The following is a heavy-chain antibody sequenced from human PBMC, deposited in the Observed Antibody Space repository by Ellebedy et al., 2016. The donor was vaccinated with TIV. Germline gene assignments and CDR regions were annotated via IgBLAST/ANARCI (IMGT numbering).Heavy chain of an antibody. CDR3: ARPAAAGGRGAYYGMDV. D-gene: IGHD6-13*01. V-gene: IGHV3-33*01. CDR1: AFTFSSYA. J-gene: IGHJ6*02. Sequence: GESLKISCAASAFTFSSYAMHWVRQAPGKGLEWVAVIYSDGGNKYYGDSVKGRFTTSRDNAENSLYLQMNSLRAEDTAVYFCARPAAAGGRGAYYGMDVWGQGTTVTVSS. CDR2: IYSDGGNK.